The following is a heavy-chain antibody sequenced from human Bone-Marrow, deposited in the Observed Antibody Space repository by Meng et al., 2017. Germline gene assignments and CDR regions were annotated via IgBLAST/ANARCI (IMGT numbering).Heavy chain of an antibody. D-gene: IGHD2-2*01. CDR3: ARDCSSSSCSLDY. CDR2: INHSGST. J-gene: IGHJ4*02. V-gene: IGHV4-34*01. Sequence: QVQLQQWGAGLLKPSETLSPLCAVYGGSFSGYYWSWIRQPPGKELEWIGEINHSGSTNYNPSLKSRVTISVDTSKNQFSLKLSSVTAADTAVYYCARDCSSSSCSLDYWGQGTLVTVSS. CDR1: GGSFSGYY.